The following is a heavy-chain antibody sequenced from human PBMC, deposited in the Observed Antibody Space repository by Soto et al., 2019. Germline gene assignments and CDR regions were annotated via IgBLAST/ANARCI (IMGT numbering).Heavy chain of an antibody. J-gene: IGHJ4*02. Sequence: LCLSCAASGLTFRSYAMSWVRQAPGKGLEWVSAISGSGGSTYYADSVKGRFTISRDNSKNTLYLQMNSLRAEDTAVYYCAKIQKYYHSSGSIDYWGQGTLVTVSS. CDR1: GLTFRSYA. V-gene: IGHV3-23*01. CDR2: ISGSGGST. D-gene: IGHD3-22*01. CDR3: AKIQKYYHSSGSIDY.